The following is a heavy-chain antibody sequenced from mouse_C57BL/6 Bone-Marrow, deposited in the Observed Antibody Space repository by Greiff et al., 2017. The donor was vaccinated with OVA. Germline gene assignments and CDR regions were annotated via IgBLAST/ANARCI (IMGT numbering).Heavy chain of an antibody. D-gene: IGHD1-1*01. Sequence: EVMLVESEGGLVQPGSSMKLSCTASGFTFSDYYMAWVRQVPEKGLEWVANINYDGSSTYYLDSLKSRFIISRDNAKNILYLQMSSLKSEDTATYCGERGNYYGFAYWGQGTLVTVSA. CDR1: GFTFSDYY. J-gene: IGHJ3*01. V-gene: IGHV5-16*01. CDR2: INYDGSST. CDR3: ERGNYYGFAY.